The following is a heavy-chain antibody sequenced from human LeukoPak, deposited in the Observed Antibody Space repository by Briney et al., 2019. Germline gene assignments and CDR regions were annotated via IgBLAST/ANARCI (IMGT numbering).Heavy chain of an antibody. CDR3: ARTYPGIALAGTFDY. J-gene: IGHJ4*02. Sequence: GGSLRLSCAASGFTFSSYWMGWVRQAPGEGLGWVANINQDGSDKYYVDSVKGRFTISRDNAKNSLYLQMNSLRAEDTAVYFCARTYPGIALAGTFDYWGQGTRVTFSS. CDR1: GFTFSSYW. V-gene: IGHV3-7*01. D-gene: IGHD6-19*01. CDR2: INQDGSDK.